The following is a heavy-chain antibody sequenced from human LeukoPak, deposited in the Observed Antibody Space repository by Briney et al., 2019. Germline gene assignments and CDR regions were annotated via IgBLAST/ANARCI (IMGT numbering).Heavy chain of an antibody. J-gene: IGHJ4*02. V-gene: IGHV4-34*01. CDR1: GGSFSGYY. Sequence: PSETLSLTCAVYGGSFSGYYWSWIRQPPGKGLEWIGEINHSGSTNYNPSLKSRVTISVDTSKNQFSLKLSSVTAADTAVYYCARGQYSSGWSLFDYWGQGTLVTVSS. CDR2: INHSGST. D-gene: IGHD6-19*01. CDR3: ARGQYSSGWSLFDY.